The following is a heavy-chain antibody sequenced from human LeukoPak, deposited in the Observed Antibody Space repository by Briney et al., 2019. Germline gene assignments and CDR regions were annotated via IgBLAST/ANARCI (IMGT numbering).Heavy chain of an antibody. J-gene: IGHJ4*02. CDR2: FDPEDGET. CDR1: GYTFTGYY. CDR3: ATRGTIFGVVILYYFDY. Sequence: ASVTVSCKASGYTFTGYYMDWVRQAPGKGLEWMGGFDPEDGETIYAQKFQGRVTMTEDTSTDTAYMELSSLRSEDTAVYYCATRGTIFGVVILYYFDYWGQGTLVTVSS. V-gene: IGHV1-24*01. D-gene: IGHD3-3*01.